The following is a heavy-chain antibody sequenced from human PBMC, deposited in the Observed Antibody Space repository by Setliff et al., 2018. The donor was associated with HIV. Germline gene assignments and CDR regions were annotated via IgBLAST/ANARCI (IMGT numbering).Heavy chain of an antibody. V-gene: IGHV4-61*01. CDR2: IAYSGTTMYT. CDR3: ARTYSSNWYIDY. CDR1: GGSVGSGSYY. J-gene: IGHJ4*02. Sequence: LTCSVSGGSVGSGSYYWSWIRQTPGKGLEWIADIAYSGTTMYTNYNPSLESRVIVSEDTSRDQFFLKLSSVTAADTAIYYCARTYSSNWYIDYWGQGTLVTVSS. D-gene: IGHD6-13*01.